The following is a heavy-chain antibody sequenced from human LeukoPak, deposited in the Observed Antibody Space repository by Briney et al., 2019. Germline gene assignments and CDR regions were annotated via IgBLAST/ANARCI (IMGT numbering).Heavy chain of an antibody. CDR1: GFTFSNYW. V-gene: IGHV3-7*05. J-gene: IGHJ4*02. CDR3: ARDGRYISDY. D-gene: IGHD1-26*01. CDR2: INQDGSEE. Sequence: GGSLRLSCAASGFTFSNYWMSWVRQAPGKRLEWVANINQDGSEEYYVDSVKGRFTVSRDNAKNSLYLQMNSLRAEDTAVYYCARDGRYISDYWGQGTLVIVPS.